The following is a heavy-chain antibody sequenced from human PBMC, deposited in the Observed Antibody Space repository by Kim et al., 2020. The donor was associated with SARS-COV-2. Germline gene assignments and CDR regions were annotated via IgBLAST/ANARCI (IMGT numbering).Heavy chain of an antibody. D-gene: IGHD3-22*01. CDR3: ARGSYYYDSSGYYPLDY. J-gene: IGHJ4*02. Sequence: VKGRFTISRDNAKNSLYLRMNSLRAEDTAVYYGARGSYYYDSSGYYPLDYWGQGTLVTVSS. V-gene: IGHV3-11*04.